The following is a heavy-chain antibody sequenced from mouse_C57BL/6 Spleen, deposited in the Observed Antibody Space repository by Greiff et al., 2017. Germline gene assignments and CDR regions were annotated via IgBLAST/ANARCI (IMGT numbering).Heavy chain of an antibody. D-gene: IGHD1-1*01. CDR1: GYSITSGYY. CDR2: ISYVGSN. Sequence: EVQLQESGPGLVKPSQSLSLTCSVTGYSITSGYYWNCLRQFPGNKLEWLGYISYVGSNYYNSSLKNRISISLDTPKNQFFLKLNSVSTEDTATYYCARRYGRAYFDYWGQGTTLAGSS. CDR3: ARRYGRAYFDY. J-gene: IGHJ2*01. V-gene: IGHV3-6*01.